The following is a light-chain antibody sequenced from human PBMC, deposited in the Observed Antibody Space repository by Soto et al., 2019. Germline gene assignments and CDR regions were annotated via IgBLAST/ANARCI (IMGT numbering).Light chain of an antibody. CDR2: EVI. CDR1: SSDVGAYNY. Sequence: QSALTQPASVSGSPGRSITISCTGTSSDVGAYNYVSWYQQHPGKAPKLMIYEVINRPSGVSNRFSGSKSGNTASLTISGLQAEDEADYYCGSYTSASTLVFGTGTKVTVL. CDR3: GSYTSASTLV. J-gene: IGLJ1*01. V-gene: IGLV2-14*01.